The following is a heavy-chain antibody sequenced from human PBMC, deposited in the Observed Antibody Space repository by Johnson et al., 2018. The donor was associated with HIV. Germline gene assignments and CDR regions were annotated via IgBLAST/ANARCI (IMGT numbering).Heavy chain of an antibody. CDR1: GFTFSDYY. CDR2: ISSDGTDT. D-gene: IGHD6-19*01. V-gene: IGHV3-11*06. CDR3: AKMSIAVAGTVEAFDI. J-gene: IGHJ3*02. Sequence: QVQLVESGGGLVKPGGSLRLSCAASGFTFSDYYMSWIRQAPGKGLEWVSRISSDGTDTFYADSVKGRFTISRDNAKNTMFVQMNSLRVEDTAVYYCAKMSIAVAGTVEAFDILGQGTMVTVSS.